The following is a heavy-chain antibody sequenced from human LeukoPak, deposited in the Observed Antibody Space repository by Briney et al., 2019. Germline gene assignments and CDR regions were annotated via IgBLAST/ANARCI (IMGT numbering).Heavy chain of an antibody. CDR2: INQDESAK. CDR3: ARDPDDSILPIDY. Sequence: GGSLRLSCAASGFTFSRYWMSWVRQAPGKGLEWVASINQDESAKFYVDSVKGRFTISRDNAKNSLFLQMNSLRAEDTAVYYCARDPDDSILPIDYWGQGTLVTVSS. CDR1: GFTFSRYW. J-gene: IGHJ4*02. D-gene: IGHD3-9*01. V-gene: IGHV3-7*01.